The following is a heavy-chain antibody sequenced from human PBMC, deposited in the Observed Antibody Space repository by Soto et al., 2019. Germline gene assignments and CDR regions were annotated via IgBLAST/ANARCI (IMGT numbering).Heavy chain of an antibody. CDR3: ARDRSDSSRDDSFDI. D-gene: IGHD6-6*01. V-gene: IGHV3-53*01. CDR1: EFNFNNTY. J-gene: IGHJ3*02. CDR2: IYRGFST. Sequence: XGGRLRISCADSEFNFNNTYMRWVRQAPGKGLEWVSVIYRGFSTFYADPVKGRFTVSRDDSKNTVSLQMNSLRAEDTAVYYCARDRSDSSRDDSFDIWGQGTMVTVSS.